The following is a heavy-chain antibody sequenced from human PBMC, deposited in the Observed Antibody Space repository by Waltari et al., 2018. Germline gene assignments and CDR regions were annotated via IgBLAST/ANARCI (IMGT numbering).Heavy chain of an antibody. J-gene: IGHJ4*02. CDR1: GFTFSSYS. CDR3: ARAWCSGGSCYSVFDY. CDR2: ISSSSSYI. V-gene: IGHV3-21*01. Sequence: EVQLVESGGGLVKPGGSLRLSCAASGFTFSSYSMNWVRQAPGKGLEWVSSISSSSSYIYYADSVKGRFTISRDNAKNSLYLQMNSLRAEDTAVYYCARAWCSGGSCYSVFDYWGQGTLVTVSS. D-gene: IGHD2-15*01.